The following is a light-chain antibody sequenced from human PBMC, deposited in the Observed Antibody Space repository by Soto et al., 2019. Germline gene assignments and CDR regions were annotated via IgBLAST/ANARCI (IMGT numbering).Light chain of an antibody. V-gene: IGKV3-11*01. CDR2: DAS. CDR1: QSVSSY. Sequence: EIVLTQSPATLSLSPGERATLSCRASQSVSSYLAWYQQKPGQAPRLLIYDASNRATGIPARFSGSGSGTDFTLTISSLEPEDVAVYYYQRRSNWPPMYTFGQGTKLEIK. J-gene: IGKJ2*01. CDR3: QRRSNWPPMYT.